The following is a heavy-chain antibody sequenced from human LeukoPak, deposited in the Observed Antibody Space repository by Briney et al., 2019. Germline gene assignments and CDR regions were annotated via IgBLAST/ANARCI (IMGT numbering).Heavy chain of an antibody. CDR2: VYSRGSI. Sequence: SETLSLTCTVSGGSMNTISYYWVWIRQAPEKGLEWIGSVYSRGSIYSNPSLRSRVTISLDTSKNQFSLNLSSVAVADTAVYYCARDNSIRYGMAVWGQGTTVTVSS. V-gene: IGHV4-39*07. J-gene: IGHJ6*02. D-gene: IGHD3-3*02. CDR1: GGSMNTISYY. CDR3: ARDNSIRYGMAV.